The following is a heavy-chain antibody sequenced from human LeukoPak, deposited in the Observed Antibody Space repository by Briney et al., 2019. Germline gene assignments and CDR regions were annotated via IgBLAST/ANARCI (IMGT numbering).Heavy chain of an antibody. CDR2: ISAYNGNT. CDR3: ARDLSVAGTVGFDP. Sequence: ASVKVSCKASGYTFTSYGITWVRQAPGQGLEWMGWISAYNGNTNYAQELQGRVTMTTDTSTSTAYMEVRSLRSDGTAVYYCARDLSVAGTVGFDPWGQGTLVIVSS. J-gene: IGHJ5*02. D-gene: IGHD6-19*01. V-gene: IGHV1-18*01. CDR1: GYTFTSYG.